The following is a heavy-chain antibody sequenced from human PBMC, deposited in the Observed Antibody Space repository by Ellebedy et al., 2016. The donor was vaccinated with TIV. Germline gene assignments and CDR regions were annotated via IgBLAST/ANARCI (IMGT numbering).Heavy chain of an antibody. J-gene: IGHJ4*02. Sequence: GESLKISCAASGFTFSSYDMPWVRQAPGKGLEWVALISYDATTIYYADSVKGRFTISRDNSKNTLYLQMNSLRAEDTAVYYCAKVPVGYCSSPNCFYLGYWGQGTLVTVSS. D-gene: IGHD2-2*01. V-gene: IGHV3-30*18. CDR3: AKVPVGYCSSPNCFYLGY. CDR1: GFTFSSYD. CDR2: ISYDATTI.